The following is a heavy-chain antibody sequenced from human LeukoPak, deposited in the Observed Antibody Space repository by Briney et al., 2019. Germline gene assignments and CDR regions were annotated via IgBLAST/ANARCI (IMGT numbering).Heavy chain of an antibody. CDR3: ARTQQPDYSDYAFDY. CDR2: IYYSGST. D-gene: IGHD5-12*01. V-gene: IGHV4-30-4*08. CDR1: GGSITYGDYY. J-gene: IGHJ4*02. Sequence: ASETLSLTCSVSGGSITYGDYYWTWIRQPPGKGLEWIGYIYYSGSTLYNSSLESRTTISKDTSNNHFSLKLTSVTAADTAVYFCARTQQPDYSDYAFDYWGQGILVTVSS.